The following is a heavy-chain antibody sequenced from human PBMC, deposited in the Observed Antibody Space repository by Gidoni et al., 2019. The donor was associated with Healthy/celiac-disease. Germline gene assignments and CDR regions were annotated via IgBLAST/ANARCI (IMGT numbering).Heavy chain of an antibody. V-gene: IGHV3-30-3*01. D-gene: IGHD3-22*01. Sequence: QVQLVESGGGVVQPGRSLRLSCAASGFPFSSYDMHWVRQAPGKGLEWVAVISYDGSNKYYADSVKGRFTISRDNSKNTLYLQMNSLRAEDTAVYYCARDGSDYYDSRGYYYAADAFDIWGQGTMVTVSS. CDR3: ARDGSDYYDSRGYYYAADAFDI. CDR1: GFPFSSYD. CDR2: ISYDGSNK. J-gene: IGHJ3*02.